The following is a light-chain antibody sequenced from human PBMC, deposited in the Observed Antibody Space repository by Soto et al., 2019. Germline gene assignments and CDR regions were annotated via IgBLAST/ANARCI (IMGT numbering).Light chain of an antibody. CDR2: KAS. CDR3: QQYNSFWT. CDR1: QTISSW. J-gene: IGKJ1*01. Sequence: DIQMTQSPSTLSGSVGDRVTITCRASQTISSWLAWYQQKPGKAPKLLIYKASSLESGVPSRFSGSGSGTEFTLTISSLQPDDFATYYCQQYNSFWTFGQGTTVVIK. V-gene: IGKV1-5*03.